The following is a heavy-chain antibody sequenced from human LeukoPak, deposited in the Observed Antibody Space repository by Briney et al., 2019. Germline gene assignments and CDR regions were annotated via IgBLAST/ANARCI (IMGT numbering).Heavy chain of an antibody. CDR3: ARQNDFRLDY. J-gene: IGHJ4*02. CDR1: GYPFSSYW. V-gene: IGHV5-51*01. Sequence: GESLRISFKGSGYPFSSYWIGWVRPMPGKGVEWMGIIYPGECDTRYSTSLQGQVTISVDTSIGTAYLQWSSLKASDTAIYYCARQNDFRLDYWGQGTLVTVSS. D-gene: IGHD3-3*01. CDR2: IYPGECDT.